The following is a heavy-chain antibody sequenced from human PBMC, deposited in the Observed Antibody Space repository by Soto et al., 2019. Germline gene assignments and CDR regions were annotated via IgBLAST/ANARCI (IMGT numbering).Heavy chain of an antibody. D-gene: IGHD2-15*01. Sequence: PGGSLRLSCAASGFTFSSYAMSWVRQAPGKGLEWVSAISGSGGSTYYADSVKGRFTISRDNSKNTLYLQMNSLRAEDTAVYYCAKHPRRPLGYCSGGSCYGAGYYYYYYMDVWGKGTTVTVSS. CDR2: ISGSGGST. CDR3: AKHPRRPLGYCSGGSCYGAGYYYYYYMDV. CDR1: GFTFSSYA. V-gene: IGHV3-23*01. J-gene: IGHJ6*03.